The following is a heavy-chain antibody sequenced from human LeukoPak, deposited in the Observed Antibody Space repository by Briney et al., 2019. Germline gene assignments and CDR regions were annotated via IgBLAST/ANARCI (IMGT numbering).Heavy chain of an antibody. CDR3: ARKTWDSSGYYCLDY. J-gene: IGHJ4*02. V-gene: IGHV3-48*02. Sequence: PGGSLRLSCAASGFTFSSYAMHWVRQAPGKGLEWVSYIGSRSSAIYYADSVKGRFTISRDNAKNSLYLQMNSLRDEDTAVYYCARKTWDSSGYYCLDYWGQGTLVTVSS. D-gene: IGHD3-22*01. CDR1: GFTFSSYA. CDR2: IGSRSSAI.